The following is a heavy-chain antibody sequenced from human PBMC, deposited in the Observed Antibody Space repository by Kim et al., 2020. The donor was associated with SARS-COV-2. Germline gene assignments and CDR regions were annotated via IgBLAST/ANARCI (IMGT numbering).Heavy chain of an antibody. V-gene: IGHV4-31*03. D-gene: IGHD3-3*01. CDR2: YNYSGSS. Sequence: SETLSLTCTVSGGSISSGGYYWSWNRQHPGKGLVWIGYYNYSGSSYYNPSLQSRVTISVDKYKNQFSLNPSSVTDAVTAVYYCARGGTIFGVVSRPFVYWGPGTLVTVSS. CDR1: GGSISSGGYY. CDR3: ARGGTIFGVVSRPFVY. J-gene: IGHJ4*02.